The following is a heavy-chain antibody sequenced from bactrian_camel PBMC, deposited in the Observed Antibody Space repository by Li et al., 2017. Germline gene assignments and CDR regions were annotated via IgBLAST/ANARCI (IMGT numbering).Heavy chain of an antibody. CDR2: IRADDSRT. J-gene: IGHJ7*01. CDR1: GFTWSSYH. V-gene: IGHV3-2*01. Sequence: QLVESGGGLVQPGGSLRLSCATAGFTWSSYHKSWVRQAPGKGPEWVSYIRADDSRTFYSDSVKGRFTISTDRAKNMVYLQMNSLISEDTALYYCATDGGPAVVAGLMEYWGKGTQVTVS. D-gene: IGHD6*01.